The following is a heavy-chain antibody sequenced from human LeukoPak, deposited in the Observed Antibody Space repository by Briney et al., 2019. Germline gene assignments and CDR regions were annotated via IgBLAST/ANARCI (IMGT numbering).Heavy chain of an antibody. Sequence: GGSLRLSCAASGFTFTSYSMSWVRQAPGKGLEWVSGTSDRGDYTYYADSVKGRFTISRDNSKNTLYLQMNSLRAEDTALYFCAKKAQYNGNYPLDYWGQGTLVAVSS. CDR1: GFTFTSYS. D-gene: IGHD1-26*01. CDR2: TSDRGDYT. J-gene: IGHJ4*02. V-gene: IGHV3-23*01. CDR3: AKKAQYNGNYPLDY.